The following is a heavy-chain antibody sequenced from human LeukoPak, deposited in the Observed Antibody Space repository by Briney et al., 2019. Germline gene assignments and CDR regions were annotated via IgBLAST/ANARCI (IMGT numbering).Heavy chain of an antibody. D-gene: IGHD1-1*01. V-gene: IGHV3-23*01. CDR1: GFTFSSYA. J-gene: IGHJ4*02. Sequence: SGGSLRLSCAASGFTFSSYAMSWVRQAPGKGLEWVSAISGSTTSTSYADSVKGRFTISRDNSKNTLYLQMNSLRAEDTAIYYCAKNVESDYWGQGTLVTVSS. CDR3: AKNVESDY. CDR2: ISGSTTST.